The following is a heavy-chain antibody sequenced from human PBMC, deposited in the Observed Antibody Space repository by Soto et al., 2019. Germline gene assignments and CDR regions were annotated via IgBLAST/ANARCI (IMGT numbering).Heavy chain of an antibody. CDR1: GYIFTNYY. CDR3: ARAPGDRGAGHIVEVTAIWSFDY. V-gene: IGHV1-46*01. Sequence: QVQVVQSGAEVGKPGASVKVSCKASGYIFTNYYVHWVRQAPGQGLEWMGIINPYNGDTSFAQKFQGRVTMTRDTSTSTLYTELSSLRSEDTAVYYCARAPGDRGAGHIVEVTAIWSFDYWGQGTLVTVSS. J-gene: IGHJ4*02. D-gene: IGHD2-21*02. CDR2: INPYNGDT.